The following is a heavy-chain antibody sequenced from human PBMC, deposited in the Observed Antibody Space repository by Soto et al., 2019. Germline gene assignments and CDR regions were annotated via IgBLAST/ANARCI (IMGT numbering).Heavy chain of an antibody. CDR1: GFTVSSNF. D-gene: IGHD3-16*01. Sequence: EVQLVESGGDLVRPGGSLRLSCAASGFTVSSNFMSWVRQAPGKGLEWLSVIYSGGGTYYTDSVKGRFTLSRDDSKNTVYVQMNSLRRDDTAVYYCASGRGFDFWGQGTLVTVSS. CDR3: ASGRGFDF. CDR2: IYSGGGT. V-gene: IGHV3-66*01. J-gene: IGHJ4*02.